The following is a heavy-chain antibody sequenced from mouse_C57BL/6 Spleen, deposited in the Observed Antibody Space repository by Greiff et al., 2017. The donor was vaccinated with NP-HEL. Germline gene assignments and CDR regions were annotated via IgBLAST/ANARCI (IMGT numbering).Heavy chain of an antibody. V-gene: IGHV1-81*01. D-gene: IGHD2-2*01. Sequence: VKLMESGAELARPGASVKLSCKASGYTFTSYGISWVKQRTGQGLEWIGEIYPRSGNTYYNEKFKGKATLTADKSSSTAYMELRSLTSEDSAVYFCARGGWLREDYWGQGTTLTVSS. CDR1: GYTFTSYG. J-gene: IGHJ2*01. CDR3: ARGGWLREDY. CDR2: IYPRSGNT.